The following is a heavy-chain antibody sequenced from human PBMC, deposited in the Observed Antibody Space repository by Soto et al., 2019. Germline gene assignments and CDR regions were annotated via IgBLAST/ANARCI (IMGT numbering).Heavy chain of an antibody. CDR1: GGSISSSSYY. V-gene: IGHV4-39*01. D-gene: IGHD5-12*01. CDR2: IYYSGST. J-gene: IGHJ6*03. Sequence: SETLSLTCTVSGGSISSSSYYWGWIRQPPGKGLEWIGSIYYSGSTYYNPSLKSRVTISVDTSKNQFSLKLSSVTAADTAVYYCARHERIYSGYLMDVWGKGTTVTVSS. CDR3: ARHERIYSGYLMDV.